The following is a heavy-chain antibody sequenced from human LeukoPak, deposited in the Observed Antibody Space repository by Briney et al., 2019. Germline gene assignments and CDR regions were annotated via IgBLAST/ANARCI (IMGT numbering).Heavy chain of an antibody. D-gene: IGHD2-21*02. V-gene: IGHV4-34*01. CDR1: GGSFSGYY. CDR3: ARVRAVVTAISD. CDR2: INHSGST. J-gene: IGHJ4*02. Sequence: PSETLSLTCAVYGGSFSGYYWGWIRQPPGKGLEWIGEINHSGSTNYNPSLKSRVTISVDTSKNQFSLKLSSVTAADTAVYYCARVRAVVTAISDWGQGTLVTVSS.